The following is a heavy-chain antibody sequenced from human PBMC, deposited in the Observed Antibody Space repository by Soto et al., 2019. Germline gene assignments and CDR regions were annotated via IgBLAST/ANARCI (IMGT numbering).Heavy chain of an antibody. CDR2: IFYTGRT. D-gene: IGHD6-25*01. V-gene: IGHV4-39*01. Sequence: SENLSLTCTISGGSISSPSHYWGWVRQPPGKGLEWIGSIFYTGRTYYTPSLKSRVSISVDTSKNQFSLNLSSVTAADTAVYFCAGQTFTIAAASFGRSNWFDPWGPGTLVTVSS. CDR1: GGSISSPSHY. J-gene: IGHJ5*02. CDR3: AGQTFTIAAASFGRSNWFDP.